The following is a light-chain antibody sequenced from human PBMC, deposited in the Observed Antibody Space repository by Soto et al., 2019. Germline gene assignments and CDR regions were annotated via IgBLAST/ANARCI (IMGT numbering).Light chain of an antibody. CDR2: LGF. Sequence: DIVMTQSPLSLPVTPGEPASISCRSSQSLLHNNGYSYLTWYLQKPGQSPQVLIYLGFNRASGVPDRFSGSGSGTDFTLEISKVETEDVGVYYCMQALQTPLTFGGGTKVEIK. CDR1: QSLLHNNGYSY. CDR3: MQALQTPLT. J-gene: IGKJ4*01. V-gene: IGKV2-28*01.